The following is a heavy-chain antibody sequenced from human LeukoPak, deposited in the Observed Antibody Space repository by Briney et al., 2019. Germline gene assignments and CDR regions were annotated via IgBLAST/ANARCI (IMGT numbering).Heavy chain of an antibody. D-gene: IGHD3-10*01. V-gene: IGHV4-61*08. CDR1: GGSISTAGHY. CDR3: ARYYGSGSYRPDRDAFDI. J-gene: IGHJ3*02. CDR2: IYYSGST. Sequence: SETLSLTCTVSGGSISTAGHYWSWIRQPPGKGLEWIGYIYYSGSTNYNPSLKSRVTISVDTSKNQFSLKLSSVTAADTAVYYCARYYGSGSYRPDRDAFDIWGQGTMVTVSS.